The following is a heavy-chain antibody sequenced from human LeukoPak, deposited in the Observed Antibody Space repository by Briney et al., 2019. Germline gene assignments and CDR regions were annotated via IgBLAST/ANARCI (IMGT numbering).Heavy chain of an antibody. CDR3: ARGGIDYDFWSGFRDAFDI. V-gene: IGHV3-48*01. Sequence: GGSLRLSCVASGFIVSSNYMSWVRQAPGKGLEWVSYISSSSSTIYYADSVKGRFTISRDNAKNSLYLQMNSLRAEDTAVYYCARGGIDYDFWSGFRDAFDIWGQGTMVTVSS. CDR2: ISSSSSTI. CDR1: GFIVSSNY. D-gene: IGHD3-3*01. J-gene: IGHJ3*02.